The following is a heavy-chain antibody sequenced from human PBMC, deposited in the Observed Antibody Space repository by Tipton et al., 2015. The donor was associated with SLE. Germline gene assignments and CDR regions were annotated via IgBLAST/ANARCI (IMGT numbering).Heavy chain of an antibody. CDR3: ARDRWFGELSD. Sequence: SLRLSCAASGFTFSTYAMHWVRQVPGKGLEWVSGISWNSISGRIDYADSVKGRFTISRDNAKNSVFLQMNSLRAEDSAVYYCARDRWFGELSDWGQGTLVTVSS. J-gene: IGHJ4*02. D-gene: IGHD3-10*01. CDR2: ISWNSISGRI. V-gene: IGHV3-9*01. CDR1: GFTFSTYA.